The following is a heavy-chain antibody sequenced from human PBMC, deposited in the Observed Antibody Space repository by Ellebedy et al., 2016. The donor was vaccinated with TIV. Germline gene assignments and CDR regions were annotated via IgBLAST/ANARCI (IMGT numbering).Heavy chain of an antibody. J-gene: IGHJ4*02. CDR2: IEPSTGRT. D-gene: IGHD4-23*01. V-gene: IGHV1-8*01. Sequence: AASVKVSCKASGYTFTKYDFNGVRQASGQGLEWMGWIEPSTGRTRYAHKFQGRVVMTKNTSITTAYMELSGLRSENTGIYYCARGVAVVTDCWGQGTRVTVSS. CDR3: ARGVAVVTDC. CDR1: GYTFTKYD.